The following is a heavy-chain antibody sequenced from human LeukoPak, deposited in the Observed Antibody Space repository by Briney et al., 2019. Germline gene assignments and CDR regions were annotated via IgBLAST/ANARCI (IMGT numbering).Heavy chain of an antibody. V-gene: IGHV1-18*01. CDR2: ISAYNGNT. CDR1: GYTFTSYG. CDR3: ARQRSGSSYNRGYFQH. Sequence: VKVSCKACGYTFTSYGISWVRQAPGQGLEWMGWISAYNGNTNYAQKLQGRVTMNTDTSTSTAYMALRSLRSDDTAVYYCARQRSGSSYNRGYFQHWGQGTLVTVSS. J-gene: IGHJ1*01. D-gene: IGHD3-10*01.